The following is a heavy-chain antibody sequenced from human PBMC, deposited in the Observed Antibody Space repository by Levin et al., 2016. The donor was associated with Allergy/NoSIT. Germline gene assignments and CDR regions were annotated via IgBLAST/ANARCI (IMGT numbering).Heavy chain of an antibody. CDR2: ISYDGNNK. V-gene: IGHV3-30*18. D-gene: IGHD2-15*01. J-gene: IGHJ3*02. CDR3: AKSSGYCSNSGCYFGTFDI. Sequence: VRQAPGKGLEWVAVISYDGNNKYYVDSVKGRFTISRDNSKNTLYLQMHSLRADDTSVYYCAKSSGYCSNSGCYFGTFDIWGQGTMVTVSS.